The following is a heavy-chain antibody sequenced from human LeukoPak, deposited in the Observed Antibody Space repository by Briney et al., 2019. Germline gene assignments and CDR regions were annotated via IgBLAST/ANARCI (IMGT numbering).Heavy chain of an antibody. V-gene: IGHV3-7*01. Sequence: GGSLRLSCAASGSTFSSYWMAWVRQAPGKGLEWVANIKQDASVKQYVDSVKGRFTISRDNADNSVYLQMNSLRIEDTAVYYCARDVVGALDYRGQGTLVTVSS. CDR3: ARDVVGALDY. CDR1: GSTFSSYW. CDR2: IKQDASVK. D-gene: IGHD2-15*01. J-gene: IGHJ4*02.